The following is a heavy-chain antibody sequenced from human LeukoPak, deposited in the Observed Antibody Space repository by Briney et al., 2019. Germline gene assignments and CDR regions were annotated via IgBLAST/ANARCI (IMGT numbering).Heavy chain of an antibody. V-gene: IGHV1-46*01. CDR3: ARARGMRGVVDQGLDP. J-gene: IGHJ5*02. CDR2: INPSGGST. CDR1: GYTFTSYY. Sequence: ASVKVSCKASGYTFTSYYMHWVRQAPGQGLEWMGIINPSGGSTSYAQKFQGRVTMTRDMSTSTVYMELSSLRSEDTAVYYCARARGMRGVVDQGLDPWGQGTLVTVSS. D-gene: IGHD3-10*01.